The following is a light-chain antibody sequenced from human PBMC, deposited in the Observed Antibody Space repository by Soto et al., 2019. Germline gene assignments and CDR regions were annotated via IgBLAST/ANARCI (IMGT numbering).Light chain of an antibody. CDR2: GSF. V-gene: IGKV3-15*01. Sequence: EILMTQSPVTLSASPGESATLXXRASQSVDNNVAWYQQKPGQAPRLVXVGSFARATGIPARFSGSGSGSEFTLTISGLQSEDFAVYYCQQYNDRPPITFGQGTRLEIK. J-gene: IGKJ5*01. CDR3: QQYNDRPPIT. CDR1: QSVDNN.